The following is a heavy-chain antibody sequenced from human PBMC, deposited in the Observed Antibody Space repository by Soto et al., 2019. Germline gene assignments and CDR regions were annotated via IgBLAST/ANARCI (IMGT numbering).Heavy chain of an antibody. D-gene: IGHD1-1*01. V-gene: IGHV4-39*07. Sequence: SETLSLTCTFSGCPISSSSYYWGWIRQPPEKGLEWVGSIYYSGSTNYNPSLKSRVTISVDTSKNQFSLKLSSVTAADTAVYYCARRYGYSFDYWGQGTLVTVSS. CDR2: IYYSGST. CDR1: GCPISSSSYY. CDR3: ARRYGYSFDY. J-gene: IGHJ4*02.